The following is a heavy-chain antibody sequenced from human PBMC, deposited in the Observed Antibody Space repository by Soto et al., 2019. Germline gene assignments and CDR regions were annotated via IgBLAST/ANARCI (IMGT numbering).Heavy chain of an antibody. CDR1: GGNRYT. J-gene: IGHJ6*02. V-gene: IGHV1-69*08. D-gene: IGHD2-2*01. CDR2: IIPMFGIA. Sequence: QVQLVQSGAEVKKPGSSVKVSCKGSGGNRYTITWVRQAPGQGLEWMGRIIPMFGIASYAQNFQGRVTMTADKSTSTAYMELSSLRSEDTAVYYCVRDSGRSDVVPAAISAMDVWGQGTTVTVSS. CDR3: VRDSGRSDVVPAAISAMDV.